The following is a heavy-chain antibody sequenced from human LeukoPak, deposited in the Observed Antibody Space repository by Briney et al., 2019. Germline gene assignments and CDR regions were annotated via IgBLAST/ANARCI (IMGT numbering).Heavy chain of an antibody. CDR3: AKDNFPSSGWYLSRKLYAFDI. J-gene: IGHJ3*02. Sequence: GRSLRLSCAVSGFLFGDYVVQWARQAGGEGLEWVSGLSWDSGRIGDADSVKSRFTISSDNAKTSLYLQMNSLRAEDTALYYCAKDNFPSSGWYLSRKLYAFDIWGQGTMVTVSS. V-gene: IGHV3-9*01. D-gene: IGHD6-19*01. CDR2: LSWDSGRI. CDR1: GFLFGDYV.